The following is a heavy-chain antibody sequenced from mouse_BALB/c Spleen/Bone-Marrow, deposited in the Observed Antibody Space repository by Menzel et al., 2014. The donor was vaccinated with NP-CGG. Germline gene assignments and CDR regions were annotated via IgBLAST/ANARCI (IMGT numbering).Heavy chain of an antibody. V-gene: IGHV1S81*02. Sequence: QVQLQQSGAELVKPGASVRLSCKASGYTFTSCWMHWVKQRPGQGLEWIGEINHSNGRTNNNEKFKTKATLTVDKSSSTAYMQLSSLTSEDSAVYYCARGDYDEENYAMDYWGQGTSVTVSS. CDR1: GYTFTSCW. CDR3: ARGDYDEENYAMDY. D-gene: IGHD2-4*01. CDR2: INHSNGRT. J-gene: IGHJ4*01.